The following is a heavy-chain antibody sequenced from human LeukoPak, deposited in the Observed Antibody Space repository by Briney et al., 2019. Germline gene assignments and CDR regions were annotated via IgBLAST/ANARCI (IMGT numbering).Heavy chain of an antibody. CDR1: GFTFSNAW. D-gene: IGHD1-7*01. Sequence: GGSLRLSCAASGFTFSNAWMSWVRQAPGKGLEWVGRIKSKTDGGTTDYAAPVKGRFTISGDNSKNTLYLQMGSLRAEDMAVYYCARGGPAENWNYHFDYWGQGTLVTVSS. CDR3: ARGGPAENWNYHFDY. CDR2: IKSKTDGGTT. V-gene: IGHV3-15*01. J-gene: IGHJ4*02.